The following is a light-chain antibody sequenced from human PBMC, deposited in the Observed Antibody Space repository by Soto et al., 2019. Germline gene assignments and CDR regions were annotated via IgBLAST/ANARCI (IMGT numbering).Light chain of an antibody. Sequence: QPVLTQPPSVSGAPGQRITISCTGSSSNIGAGYAVHWYQHLPGTAPKLLIFDNNNRPSGVPDRFSGSKSGTSASLAITGLGGEDGADNSCPSFERSRSVLVFGGGTKVTVL. CDR1: SSNIGAGYA. CDR2: DNN. V-gene: IGLV1-40*01. J-gene: IGLJ2*01. CDR3: PSFERSRSVLV.